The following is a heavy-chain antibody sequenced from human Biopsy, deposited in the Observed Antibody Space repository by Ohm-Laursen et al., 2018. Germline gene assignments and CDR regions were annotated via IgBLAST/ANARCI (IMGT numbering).Heavy chain of an antibody. CDR2: ISPNSGGT. J-gene: IGHJ3*01. CDR1: GYAVNDYF. CDR3: ARDIMNRIAGLVARSDVFDV. V-gene: IGHV1-2*02. Sequence: SVKVSCKGSGYAVNDYFLHWLRQAPGQGPEWMGWISPNSGGTNYSQKVQGRVTMTTDTSTSTVYLELRRLISDDTAVYYCARDIMNRIAGLVARSDVFDVWGQGTLVTVSS. D-gene: IGHD3-16*01.